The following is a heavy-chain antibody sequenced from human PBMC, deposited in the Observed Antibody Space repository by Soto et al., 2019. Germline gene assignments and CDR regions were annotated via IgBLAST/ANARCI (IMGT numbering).Heavy chain of an antibody. V-gene: IGHV4-59*08. CDR1: GSSMTTYY. D-gene: IGHD3-16*02. J-gene: IGHJ3*02. Sequence: SETLSLTCSVSGSSMTTYYWHWIRQAPGKGLEWIGFIYNSGRGSTGSNPSLSSRVTFSIETSKNQFSLKLSSVTAADTAVYYCANLDMITFGGVIGPNDEFDIWGPGIMVTVSS. CDR3: ANLDMITFGGVIGPNDEFDI. CDR2: IYNSGRGST.